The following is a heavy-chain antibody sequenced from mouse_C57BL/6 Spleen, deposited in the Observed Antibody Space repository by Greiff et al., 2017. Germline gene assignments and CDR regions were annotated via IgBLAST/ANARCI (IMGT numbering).Heavy chain of an antibody. CDR1: GYTFTSYW. CDR3: AREITTVVARYFDV. V-gene: IGHV1-59*01. CDR2: IDPSDSYT. Sequence: QVQLQQPGAELVRPGPSVKLSCKASGYTFTSYWMHWVKQRPGQGLEWIGVIDPSDSYTNYNQKFKGKATLTVDTSSSTAYMQLSSLTSEDSAVYYCAREITTVVARYFDVWGTGTTVTVSS. J-gene: IGHJ1*03. D-gene: IGHD1-1*01.